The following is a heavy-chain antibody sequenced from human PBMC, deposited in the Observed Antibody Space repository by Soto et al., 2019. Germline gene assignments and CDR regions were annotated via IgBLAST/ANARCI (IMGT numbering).Heavy chain of an antibody. Sequence: QLHLQESGPGRVKPSETLSLMCSVSGGSISTSGNYWGWVRQAPEKGLEWIGSIYYGGTTNYNPSLKRRVTISVDTSKNQFSLKLTSVTAADTAVYYCARLPWTVGPLAMDVWGQGTTVTVSS. D-gene: IGHD2-2*01. CDR2: IYYGGTT. CDR1: GGSISTSGNY. J-gene: IGHJ6*02. CDR3: ARLPWTVGPLAMDV. V-gene: IGHV4-39*01.